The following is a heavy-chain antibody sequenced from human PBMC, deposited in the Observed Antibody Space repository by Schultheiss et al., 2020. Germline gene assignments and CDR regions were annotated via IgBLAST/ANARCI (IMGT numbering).Heavy chain of an antibody. V-gene: IGHV3-73*01. CDR2: IRNKANNFAT. CDR3: ARVRVVRSNYPLGY. CDR1: GFTFDDYG. Sequence: GGSLRLSCAASGFTFDDYGMSWVRQASGKGLEWVGRIRNKANNFATAYAASVKGRFTISRDDSKNTTYLQMNSLRAEDTAVYYCARVRVVRSNYPLGYWGQGTLVTVYS. J-gene: IGHJ4*02. D-gene: IGHD4-11*01.